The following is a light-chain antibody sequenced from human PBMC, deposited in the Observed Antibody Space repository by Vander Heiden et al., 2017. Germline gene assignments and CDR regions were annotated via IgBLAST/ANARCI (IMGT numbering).Light chain of an antibody. CDR2: SAS. V-gene: IGKV3-20*01. CDR1: QSVSSNY. J-gene: IGKJ1*01. CDR3: QQDASARQT. Sequence: EIVLTQSPGTLSLSPGERATLSCRASQSVSSNYLAWYQQKPGQAPRFLIYSASRRASGIPDRFSGSGSGTDFTLTISRLEPEDFAVYYCQQDASARQTFGQGTTVEIK.